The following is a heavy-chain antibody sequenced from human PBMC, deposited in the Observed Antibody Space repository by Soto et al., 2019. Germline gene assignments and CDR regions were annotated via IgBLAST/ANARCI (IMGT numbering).Heavy chain of an antibody. Sequence: SCPTLGNPTQTLTLTCTFSGFSLSTSGVGVGWIRQPPGKALEWLALIYWDDDKRYSPSLKSRLTINKDTSKNQVVLTMTNMDPVDTATYYCAHRRFRYSSSHDAFHIWGQETMVTV. J-gene: IGHJ3*02. D-gene: IGHD6-13*01. CDR2: IYWDDDK. CDR3: AHRRFRYSSSHDAFHI. V-gene: IGHV2-5*02. CDR1: GFSLSTSGVG.